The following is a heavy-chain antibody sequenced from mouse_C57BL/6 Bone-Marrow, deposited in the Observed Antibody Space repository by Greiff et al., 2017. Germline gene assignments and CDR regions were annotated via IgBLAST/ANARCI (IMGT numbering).Heavy chain of an antibody. J-gene: IGHJ2*01. V-gene: IGHV1-82*01. Sequence: QVQLQQSGPELVKPGASVKISCKASGYAFSSSWMNWVKQRPGKGLEWIGRIYPGDGDTNYNGKFKGKDTLTADKSSSTAYMQLSSLTSEDSAVYFCAREGLDGDYWGQGTTLTVSS. CDR3: AREGLDGDY. CDR2: IYPGDGDT. CDR1: GYAFSSSW. D-gene: IGHD6-2*01.